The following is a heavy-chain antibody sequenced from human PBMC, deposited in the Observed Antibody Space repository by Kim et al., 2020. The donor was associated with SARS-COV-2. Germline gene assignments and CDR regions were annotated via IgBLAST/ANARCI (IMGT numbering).Heavy chain of an antibody. CDR3: ARGLDTNGYYYYLHYWYFAL. J-gene: IGHJ2*01. CDR1: GFTFSSYG. Sequence: GGSLRLSCAASGFTFSSYGMTWVRQAPGKGLEWVSYIKQDGSGSYYVDSVKGRFAISRDNAKNTLYLHMDSLRVEDTASYYCARGLDTNGYYYYLHYWYFALWGRGTPLTLPS. V-gene: IGHV3-7*03. D-gene: IGHD3-22*01. CDR2: IKQDGSGS.